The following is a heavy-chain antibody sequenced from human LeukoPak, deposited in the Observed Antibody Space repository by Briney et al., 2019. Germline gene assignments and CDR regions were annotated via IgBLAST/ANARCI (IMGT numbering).Heavy chain of an antibody. CDR3: VKGPQVGDGYHPDY. CDR2: ISGSST. CDR1: GFSLGEYA. D-gene: IGHD2-21*01. V-gene: IGHV3-23*05. Sequence: PGGSLRLSCAASGFSLGEYAMSWVRQAPGKGPEWVSAISGSSTYYSGSVKGWFTISRDTSKTTVYLQMNVLREDDTALYYCVKGPQVGDGYHPDYWGQGTLVTVS. J-gene: IGHJ4*02.